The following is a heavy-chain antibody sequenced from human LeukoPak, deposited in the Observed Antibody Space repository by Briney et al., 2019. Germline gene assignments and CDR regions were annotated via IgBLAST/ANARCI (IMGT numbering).Heavy chain of an antibody. J-gene: IGHJ4*02. Sequence: PSETLSLTCTVSGGSISGSSYYWGWVRQPPGKGLEWIGSIYYSGSTYYNPSLKSRVTISVDTSKNQFSLKLSSVTAADTAVYYCARRVTIFGVVITYRLFDYWGQGTLVTVSS. CDR3: ARRVTIFGVVITYRLFDY. CDR1: GGSISGSSYY. D-gene: IGHD3-3*01. V-gene: IGHV4-39*01. CDR2: IYYSGST.